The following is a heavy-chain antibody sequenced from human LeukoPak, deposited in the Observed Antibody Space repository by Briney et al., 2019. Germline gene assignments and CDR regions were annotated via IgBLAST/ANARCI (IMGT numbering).Heavy chain of an antibody. J-gene: IGHJ4*02. CDR2: ISVSGGVR. V-gene: IGHV3-48*02. Sequence: GSLILSCVASGYPFSSYSMNWIRQVPGKGLEWVSYISVSGGVRSYADSVKGRFTISRDDARNSLYLQMNSLKDEDTAVYYCARDRGYFYDQLDYWGQGTLVTVSS. D-gene: IGHD2/OR15-2a*01. CDR1: GYPFSSYS. CDR3: ARDRGYFYDQLDY.